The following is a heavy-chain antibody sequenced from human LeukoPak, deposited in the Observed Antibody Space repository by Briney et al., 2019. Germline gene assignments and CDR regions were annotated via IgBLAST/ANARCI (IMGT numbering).Heavy chain of an antibody. J-gene: IGHJ4*02. V-gene: IGHV3-21*01. Sequence: GGSLRLSCAASGFTFSSYSMNWVRQALGRGLEWVSSISTSSSYIYYADSVKGRFTISRDNAKNSLYLQMNSLRAEDTAVYYCARDGAGSYYYFDYWGQGTLVTVSS. CDR3: ARDGAGSYYYFDY. CDR2: ISTSSSYI. D-gene: IGHD1-26*01. CDR1: GFTFSSYS.